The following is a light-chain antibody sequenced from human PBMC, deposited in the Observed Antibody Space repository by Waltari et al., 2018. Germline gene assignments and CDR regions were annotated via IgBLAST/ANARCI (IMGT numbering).Light chain of an antibody. Sequence: QSALTQPASVSGSPGQSITISCTGSSSDIGNYDLVSWSQQLPGKPPKLMIYEVIKRPSGISDRFSGSKSGTTASLTISGLQAEDEADYYCCSYGGPTAPYVFGTGTTVTVL. J-gene: IGLJ1*01. V-gene: IGLV2-23*02. CDR1: SSDIGNYDL. CDR3: CSYGGPTAPYV. CDR2: EVI.